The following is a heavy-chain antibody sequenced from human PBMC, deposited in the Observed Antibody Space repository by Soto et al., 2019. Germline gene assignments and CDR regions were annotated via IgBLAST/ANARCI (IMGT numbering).Heavy chain of an antibody. CDR3: ARHPRGYIGNLGH. CDR1: GFTFSSYA. CDR2: ITGSGINR. D-gene: IGHD5-12*01. J-gene: IGHJ4*02. V-gene: IGHV3-23*01. Sequence: EVQLLESGGGLVQPGGSLRLSCAASGFTFSSYAMSWVRQAPGKGLEWVSSITGSGINRYHADSVQGRFTISRDNSKDTLYLQMNSLRAEDTAVYYCARHPRGYIGNLGHWGQGTLVTVSS.